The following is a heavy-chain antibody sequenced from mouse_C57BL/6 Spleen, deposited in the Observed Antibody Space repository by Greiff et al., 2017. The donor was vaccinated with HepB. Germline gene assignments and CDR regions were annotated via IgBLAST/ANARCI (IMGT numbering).Heavy chain of an antibody. CDR3: ARSCSY. CDR1: GYTFTSYW. J-gene: IGHJ2*01. Sequence: QVHVKQPGAELVKPGASVKMSCKASGYTFTSYWITWVKQRPGQGLEWIGDIYPGSGSTNYNEKFKSKATLTVDTSSSTAYMQLSSLTSEDSAVYYCARSCSYWGQGTTLTVSS. V-gene: IGHV1-55*01. CDR2: IYPGSGST.